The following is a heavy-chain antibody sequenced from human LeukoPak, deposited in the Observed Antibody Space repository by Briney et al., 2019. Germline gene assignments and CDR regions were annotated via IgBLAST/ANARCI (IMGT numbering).Heavy chain of an antibody. J-gene: IGHJ4*02. V-gene: IGHV4-38-2*02. CDR2: IYNSGST. CDR3: ARAIWFGEGHDY. Sequence: SETLSLTCTVSGYSISSGYYWGWIRQPPGKGLEWIGYIYNSGSTYYNPSLKSRVTISVDTSNNQFSLKLNSVTAADTAVYYCARAIWFGEGHDYWGQGTLVTVSS. CDR1: GYSISSGYY. D-gene: IGHD3-10*01.